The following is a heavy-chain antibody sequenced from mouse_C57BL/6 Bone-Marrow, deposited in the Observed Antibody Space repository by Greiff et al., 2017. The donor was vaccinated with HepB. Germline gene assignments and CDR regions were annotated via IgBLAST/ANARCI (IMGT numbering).Heavy chain of an antibody. CDR3: ARSTTVVADYFDY. CDR1: GYTFTSYW. CDR2: IHPNSGST. J-gene: IGHJ2*01. Sequence: QVQLQQPGAELVKPGASVKLSCKASGYTFTSYWMHWVKQRPGQGLEWIGMIHPNSGSTNYNEKFKSKATLTVDKSSSTAYMQLSSLTSEDSAVYYCARSTTVVADYFDYWGQGTTRTVSS. D-gene: IGHD1-1*01. V-gene: IGHV1-64*01.